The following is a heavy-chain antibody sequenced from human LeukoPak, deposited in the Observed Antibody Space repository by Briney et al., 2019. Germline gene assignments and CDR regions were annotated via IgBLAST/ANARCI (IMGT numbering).Heavy chain of an antibody. CDR1: GFTFSSYG. Sequence: GGSLRLSCAASGFTFSSYGMHWVRQAPGKGLEWVAVKSNDGSNKYYADSVRGRFTISRDNSKNTLYLQMNSLRIEDTAVYYCAKLAYSDNWFDPWGQGTLVTVSS. CDR2: KSNDGSNK. J-gene: IGHJ5*02. CDR3: AKLAYSDNWFDP. V-gene: IGHV3-30*18. D-gene: IGHD2-21*01.